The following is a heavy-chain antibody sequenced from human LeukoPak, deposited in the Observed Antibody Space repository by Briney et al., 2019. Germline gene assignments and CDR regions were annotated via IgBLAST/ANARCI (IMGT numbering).Heavy chain of an antibody. CDR3: AKRGPIYSSTPGNYFDY. CDR1: GFTFRNCG. J-gene: IGHJ4*02. D-gene: IGHD3-10*01. CDR2: ISGSDDGT. V-gene: IGHV3-23*01. Sequence: GGSLRLSCAASGFTFRNCGMTWVRQAPGKGLEWVSTISGSDDGTYYADSVRGRFTISRDNSKNTLYLQMKALRDEDTATYYCAKRGPIYSSTPGNYFDYWGQGTLVTVSS.